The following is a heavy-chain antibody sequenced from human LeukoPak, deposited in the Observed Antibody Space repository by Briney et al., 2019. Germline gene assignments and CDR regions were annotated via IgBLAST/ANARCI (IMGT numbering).Heavy chain of an antibody. CDR3: AEQLVDLGHYFDY. CDR2: IYYSGST. J-gene: IGHJ4*02. CDR1: GGSISSSSYY. V-gene: IGHV4-39*01. D-gene: IGHD2-15*01. Sequence: PSETLSLTCTVSGGSISSSSYYWGWIRQPPGKGLEWIGSIYYSGSTYYNPSLKSRVTISVDTSKNQFSLKLSSVTAADTAVYYCAEQLVDLGHYFDYWGQGTLVTVSS.